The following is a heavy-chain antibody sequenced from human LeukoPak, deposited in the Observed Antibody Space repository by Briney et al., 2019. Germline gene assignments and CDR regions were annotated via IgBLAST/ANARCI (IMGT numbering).Heavy chain of an antibody. D-gene: IGHD1-26*01. CDR2: MTTSGNTI. V-gene: IGHV3-48*02. CDR1: GITFSGYS. CDR3: ARVGGATAVTMYFEY. Sequence: GGSLRLSCVVSGITFSGYSMNLVRQAPGKGLEWLSFMTTSGNTIFYAESVKDRFTISRDNAKKSLYLQMNSLRDEDTAVYYCARVGGATAVTMYFEYWGQGTLVTVTS. J-gene: IGHJ4*02.